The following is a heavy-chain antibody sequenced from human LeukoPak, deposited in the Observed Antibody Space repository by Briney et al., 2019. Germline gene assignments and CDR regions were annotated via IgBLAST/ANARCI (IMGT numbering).Heavy chain of an antibody. CDR2: IYYSGST. Sequence: PSETLSLTCTVSGGSISSSSYYRGWIRQPPGKGLEWIGSIYYSGSTYYNPSLKSRVTISVDTSKNQFSLKLSSVTAADTAVYYCARHIGSGWFSPWGDWGQGTLVTVSS. CDR3: ARHIGSGWFSPWGD. D-gene: IGHD6-19*01. V-gene: IGHV4-39*01. J-gene: IGHJ4*02. CDR1: GGSISSSSYY.